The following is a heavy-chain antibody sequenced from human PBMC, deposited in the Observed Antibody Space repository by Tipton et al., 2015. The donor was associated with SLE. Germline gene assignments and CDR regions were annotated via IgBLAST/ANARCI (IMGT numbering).Heavy chain of an antibody. J-gene: IGHJ6*03. V-gene: IGHV4-39*07. CDR1: GGSISSSSYY. CDR2: INHSGST. CDR3: ARGEEAAATGYYYYYMDV. D-gene: IGHD6-13*01. Sequence: TLSLTCTVSGGSISSSSYYWSWIRQPPGKGLEWIGEINHSGSTNYNPSLKSRVTISVDTSKNQFSLKLSSVTAADTAVYYCARGEEAAATGYYYYYMDVWGKGTTVTVSS.